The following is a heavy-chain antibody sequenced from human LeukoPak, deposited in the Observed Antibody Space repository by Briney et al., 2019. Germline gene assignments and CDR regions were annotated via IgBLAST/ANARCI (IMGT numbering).Heavy chain of an antibody. CDR2: IYYSGST. V-gene: IGHV4-30-4*01. CDR1: TGSITSGGYS. J-gene: IGHJ4*02. Sequence: SQTLSLTSPVPTGSITSGGYSWSRSGEPPGRGLQWLGNIYYSGSTYYSLSLKSRVTISGDTSKNQFSLKLSSVTAADTAVYYCASGGTYGYSYGPLDYWGQGTLVTVSS. D-gene: IGHD5-18*01. CDR3: ASGGTYGYSYGPLDY.